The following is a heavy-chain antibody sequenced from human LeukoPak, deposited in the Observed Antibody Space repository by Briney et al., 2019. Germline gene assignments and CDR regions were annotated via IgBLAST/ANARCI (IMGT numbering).Heavy chain of an antibody. CDR1: GGSIRNYY. CDR2: IHYSGST. V-gene: IGHV4-59*01. Sequence: PSETLSLTCIVSGGSIRNYYWNWIRQSPGKGLEWIGFIHYSGSTYYRPTLKSRVTMSVDTSKNQFSLKLTSVTAAGTAVYYCARGGDSSGYLNHYYYGMDVWGQGTTVTVSS. J-gene: IGHJ6*02. CDR3: ARGGDSSGYLNHYYYGMDV. D-gene: IGHD5-18*01.